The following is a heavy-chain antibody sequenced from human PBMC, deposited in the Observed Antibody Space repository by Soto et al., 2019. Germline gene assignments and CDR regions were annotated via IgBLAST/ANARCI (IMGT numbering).Heavy chain of an antibody. CDR1: GFTFSSYA. D-gene: IGHD6-6*01. J-gene: IGHJ5*02. Sequence: PVGSLRLSCAASGFTFSSYAMHWVRQAPGKGLEWVAVISYDGSNKYYADSVKGRFTISRDNSKNTLYLQMNSLRAEDTAVYYCARDLSRVAARPFWFDPWGQGTLVTVSS. CDR3: ARDLSRVAARPFWFDP. CDR2: ISYDGSNK. V-gene: IGHV3-30-3*01.